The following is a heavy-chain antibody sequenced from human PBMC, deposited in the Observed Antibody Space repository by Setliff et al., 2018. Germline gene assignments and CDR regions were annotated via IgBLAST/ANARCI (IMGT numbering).Heavy chain of an antibody. J-gene: IGHJ4*02. CDR2: IYPGDSDT. V-gene: IGHV5-51*01. CDR1: GYSFSNFW. Sequence: GESLKISCKGSGYSFSNFWIGWVRQMPGKGLEWMGIIYPGDSDTRYGPSFQGQVTISVDKSISTAYLQWSSLKASDTAMYYCARVYYDSTGYRIPFDYWGQGTLVTVS. D-gene: IGHD3-22*01. CDR3: ARVYYDSTGYRIPFDY.